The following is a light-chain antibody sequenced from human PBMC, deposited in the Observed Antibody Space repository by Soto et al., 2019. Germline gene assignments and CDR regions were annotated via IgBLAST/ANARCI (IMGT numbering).Light chain of an antibody. CDR2: TGS. Sequence: DIQMTQSPSYVSASVGDRVTITCRASQGIKHWLAWYQQKPGKAPNLLIYTGSSLQSGVPSRFSGSGSGTDFTLTINSLQPEDFATYYCQQAGSFPITFGQGTRLEIK. CDR3: QQAGSFPIT. V-gene: IGKV1-12*01. CDR1: QGIKHW. J-gene: IGKJ5*01.